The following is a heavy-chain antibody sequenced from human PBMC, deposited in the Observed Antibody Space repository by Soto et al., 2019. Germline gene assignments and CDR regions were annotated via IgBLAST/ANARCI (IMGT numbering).Heavy chain of an antibody. Sequence: SFKVSCRASGDTFTSLYMHWVRQAPGQGLEWMGIINPSGGSTSYAQKFQGRVTMTRDTSTSTVYMELSSLRSEDTAVYYCAREIAVAEGRGYWGQGTLVTVSS. V-gene: IGHV1-46*01. D-gene: IGHD6-19*01. CDR1: GDTFTSLY. J-gene: IGHJ4*02. CDR2: INPSGGST. CDR3: AREIAVAEGRGY.